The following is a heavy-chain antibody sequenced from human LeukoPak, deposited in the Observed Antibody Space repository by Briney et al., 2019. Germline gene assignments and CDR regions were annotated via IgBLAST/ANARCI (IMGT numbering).Heavy chain of an antibody. V-gene: IGHV1-69*13. CDR2: IIPIFGTA. J-gene: IGHJ4*02. D-gene: IGHD4-17*01. CDR1: GGTFSSYA. Sequence: SVKVSCKASGGTFSSYAISWVRQAPGQGLEWMGGIIPIFGTANYAQKFQGRVTITADESTSTAYMELSSLRSEDTAVYYCARAYGDYSSPPTYFDYWGQGTLVTVSS. CDR3: ARAYGDYSSPPTYFDY.